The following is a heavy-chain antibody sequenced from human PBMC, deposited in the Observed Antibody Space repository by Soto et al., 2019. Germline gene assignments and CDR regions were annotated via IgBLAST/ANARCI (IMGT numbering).Heavy chain of an antibody. Sequence: PSQTLSLTCAITGDSVSSNSAGWSWVRQSPSRGLEWLGRTYYRSKWYYEYAVSVRGRITINPDTSKNQYSLKLSSVTAADTAVYYCARFRGGATKDFDYWGQGTLVTVSS. V-gene: IGHV6-1*01. J-gene: IGHJ4*02. CDR2: TYYRSKWYY. CDR1: GDSVSSNSAG. CDR3: ARFRGGATKDFDY. D-gene: IGHD1-26*01.